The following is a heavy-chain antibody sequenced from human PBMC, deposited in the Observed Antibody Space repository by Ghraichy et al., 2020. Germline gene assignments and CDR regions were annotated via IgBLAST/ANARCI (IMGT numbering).Heavy chain of an antibody. Sequence: SETLSLTCAVSGGSISSGGYSWSWIRQPPGKGLEWIGYIYYSGSTYYNPSLKSRVTISVDTSKNQFSLKLSSVTAADTAVYYCARASPLYCSGGSCYSAVDAFDIWGQGTMVTVSS. V-gene: IGHV4-30-4*07. D-gene: IGHD2-15*01. J-gene: IGHJ3*02. CDR2: IYYSGST. CDR1: GGSISSGGYS. CDR3: ARASPLYCSGGSCYSAVDAFDI.